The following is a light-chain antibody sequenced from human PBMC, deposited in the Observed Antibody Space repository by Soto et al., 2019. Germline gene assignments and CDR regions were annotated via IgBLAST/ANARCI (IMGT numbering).Light chain of an antibody. V-gene: IGKV3-20*01. CDR1: QSVSSSY. J-gene: IGKJ1*01. CDR2: GAS. CDR3: QQYGSSPWT. Sequence: IVLTQSPGTLSLSPGERATLSCRASQSVSSSYLAWYQQKPGQAPRHLIYGASSRATGIPDRFSGSGSGTDFTLTISRLEPEDFAVYYCQQYGSSPWTFGQGTKGEIK.